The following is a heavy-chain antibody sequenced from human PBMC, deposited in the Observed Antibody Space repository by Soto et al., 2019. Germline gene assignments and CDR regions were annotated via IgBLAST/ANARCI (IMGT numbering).Heavy chain of an antibody. Sequence: ASVKVSCKASGYTFTSYAMHWVRQAPGQRLEWMGWINAGNGNTKYSQKFRGRVAITRDTSASTAYMELSSLRSEDTAVYYCASKGFRIGDYGMDVWGQGTTVTVS. V-gene: IGHV1-3*01. J-gene: IGHJ6*02. CDR1: GYTFTSYA. D-gene: IGHD1-26*01. CDR3: ASKGFRIGDYGMDV. CDR2: INAGNGNT.